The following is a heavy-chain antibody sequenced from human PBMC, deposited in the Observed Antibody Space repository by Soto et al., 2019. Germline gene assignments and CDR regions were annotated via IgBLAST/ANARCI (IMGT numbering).Heavy chain of an antibody. CDR1: GGTFSSYT. CDR2: IIPILGIA. J-gene: IGHJ4*02. Sequence: QVQLVQSGAEVKKPGSSVKVSCKASGGTFSSYTISWVRQAPGQGLEWMGRIIPILGIANYAQKFQGRVTXXAXKXXSTAYMELSSLRSEDTAVYYCARVYYSSSWYYFDYWGQGTLVTVSS. D-gene: IGHD6-13*01. V-gene: IGHV1-69*02. CDR3: ARVYYSSSWYYFDY.